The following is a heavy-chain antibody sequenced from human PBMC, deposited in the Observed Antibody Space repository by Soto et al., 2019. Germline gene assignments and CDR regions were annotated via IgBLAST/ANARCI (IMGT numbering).Heavy chain of an antibody. J-gene: IGHJ4*02. CDR3: VRFWPPPDYDTKTIYSDVFDF. Sequence: QLQLQESGPGLLRPSETLSLTCTVSGGYITSGTYYWGWIHKPPDKGLQWIASISYSGRTYYTPSLKSRITMSVDTTKSQISLKLGSVTAADTATYFCVRFWPPPDYDTKTIYSDVFDFWGQGIPVTVTS. CDR2: ISYSGRT. D-gene: IGHD3-9*01. V-gene: IGHV4-39*01. CDR1: GGYITSGTYY.